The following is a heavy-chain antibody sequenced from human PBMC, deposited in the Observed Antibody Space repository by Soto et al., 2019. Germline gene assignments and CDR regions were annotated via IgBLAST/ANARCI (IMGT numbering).Heavy chain of an antibody. J-gene: IGHJ6*02. CDR3: ARHVDSSGWAVYYYYYGMDV. V-gene: IGHV4-39*01. CDR2: IYYSGST. CDR1: GGSISSSSYY. D-gene: IGHD3-22*01. Sequence: SETLSLTCTVSGGSISSSSYYWGRIRQPPGKGLEWIGSIYYSGSTYYNPSLKSRVTISVDTSKNQFSLKLSSVTAADTAVYYCARHVDSSGWAVYYYYYGMDVWGQGTTVTVSS.